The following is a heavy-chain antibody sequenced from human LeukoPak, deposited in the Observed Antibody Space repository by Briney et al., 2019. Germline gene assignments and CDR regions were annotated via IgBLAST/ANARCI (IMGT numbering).Heavy chain of an antibody. CDR3: ARGIVVVVAATRTVTYFDY. D-gene: IGHD2-15*01. J-gene: IGHJ4*02. V-gene: IGHV4-31*03. CDR2: IYYSGST. CDR1: GGSINSGGYY. Sequence: SQTLSLTCTVSGGSINSGGYYWSWIRQHPGKGLEWIGYIYYSGSTYYNPSLKSRVTISVDTSKNQFSLKLSSVTAADTAVYYCARGIVVVVAATRTVTYFDYWGQGTLVTVSS.